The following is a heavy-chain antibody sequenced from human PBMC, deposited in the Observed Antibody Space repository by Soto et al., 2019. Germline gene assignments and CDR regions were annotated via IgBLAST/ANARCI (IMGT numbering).Heavy chain of an antibody. J-gene: IGHJ4*02. D-gene: IGHD4-17*01. CDR1: GGSISSNY. CDR2: IYHSGST. CDR3: ARALRGSTVTTFDY. V-gene: IGHV4-59*12. Sequence: PSETLSLTCTVSGGSISSNYWTWIRQPPGKGLEWIGYIYHSGSTYYNPSLKSRVTISVDRSKNQFSLKLSSVTAADTAVYYCARALRGSTVTTFDYWGQGTLVTVS.